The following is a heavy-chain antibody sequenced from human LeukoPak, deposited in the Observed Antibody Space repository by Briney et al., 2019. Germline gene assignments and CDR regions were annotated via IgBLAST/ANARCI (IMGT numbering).Heavy chain of an antibody. Sequence: GGSLRLSCAASGFTFKNYAMKWVRQAPGKGLEWVSSISSSSSYIYYADSVKGRFTISRDNAKNSLYLQMNSLRAEDTAVYYCARGNRGYGPGVPPNWGQGTLVTVSS. CDR2: ISSSSSYI. D-gene: IGHD5-12*01. CDR1: GFTFKNYA. V-gene: IGHV3-21*01. CDR3: ARGNRGYGPGVPPN. J-gene: IGHJ4*02.